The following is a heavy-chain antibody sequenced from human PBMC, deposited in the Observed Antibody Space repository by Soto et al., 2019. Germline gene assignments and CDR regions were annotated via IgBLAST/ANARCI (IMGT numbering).Heavy chain of an antibody. CDR1: GYTFTSYG. Sequence: GASVKVSCKASGYTFTSYGISWVRQAPGQGLEWMGWISAYNGNTNYAQKLQGRVTMTTDTSTSTAYMELRSLRSDDTAVYYCARTRDGEYCSGGSCLIFYFDYWGQGTLVTVSS. V-gene: IGHV1-18*01. CDR2: ISAYNGNT. CDR3: ARTRDGEYCSGGSCLIFYFDY. J-gene: IGHJ4*02. D-gene: IGHD2-15*01.